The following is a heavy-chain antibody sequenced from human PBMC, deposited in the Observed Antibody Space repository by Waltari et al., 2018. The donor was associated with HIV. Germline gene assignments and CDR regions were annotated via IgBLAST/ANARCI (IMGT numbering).Heavy chain of an antibody. CDR2: IYPGDSDT. CDR1: GYSFTSYW. J-gene: IGHJ5*02. D-gene: IGHD6-19*01. Sequence: VQLVQSGAEVKKPGESLTISCKGSGYSFTSYWIGWVRQMPGKGLEWMGIIYPGDSDTRYSPSFQGQVTISADKSISTAYLQWSSLKASDTAMYYCARQLRAVAGGRGFDPWGQGTLVTVSS. CDR3: ARQLRAVAGGRGFDP. V-gene: IGHV5-51*01.